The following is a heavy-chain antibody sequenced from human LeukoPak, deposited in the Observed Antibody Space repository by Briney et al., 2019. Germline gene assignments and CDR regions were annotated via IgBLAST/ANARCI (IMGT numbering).Heavy chain of an antibody. CDR1: GYTFNGYY. CDR3: ARLCGGECYSPASDY. CDR2: INPNSGGT. J-gene: IGHJ4*02. D-gene: IGHD2-21*01. V-gene: IGHV1-2*02. Sequence: ASVKVSCKASGYTFNGYYMHWVRQAPGQGLEWMGWINPNSGGTNCAQKFQGRVTMTRDTSISTAYMELSSLRSDDTAVYYCARLCGGECYSPASDYWGQGTLVTVSS.